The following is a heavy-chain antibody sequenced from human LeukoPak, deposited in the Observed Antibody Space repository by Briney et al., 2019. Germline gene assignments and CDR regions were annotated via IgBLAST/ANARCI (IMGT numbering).Heavy chain of an antibody. J-gene: IGHJ4*02. CDR1: GGSFSGYY. D-gene: IGHD3-10*01. V-gene: IGHV4-34*01. CDR2: INHSGST. Sequence: PSETLSLTCAVYGGSFSGYYWSWIRQPPGKGLEWIGEINHSGSTNYNPSLKSRVTISVDTSKNQFSLKLSSVTAADTAVYYCARGRQLLWFGELPQGPRLDYWGQGTLVTVSS. CDR3: ARGRQLLWFGELPQGPRLDY.